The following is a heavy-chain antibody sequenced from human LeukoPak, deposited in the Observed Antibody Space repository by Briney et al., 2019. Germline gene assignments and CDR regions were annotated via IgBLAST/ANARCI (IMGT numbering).Heavy chain of an antibody. D-gene: IGHD1/OR15-1a*01. J-gene: IGHJ5*02. CDR3: ARDGRGQRITGTHQLGVKYNWFDP. CDR1: GGTFSSYA. Sequence: GASVKVSCKASGGTFSSYAISWVRQAPGQGLEWMGGIIPIFGTANYAQKFQGRVTITADESTSTAYMELSSLRSEDTAVYYCARDGRGQRITGTHQLGVKYNWFDPWGQGTLVTASS. CDR2: IIPIFGTA. V-gene: IGHV1-69*13.